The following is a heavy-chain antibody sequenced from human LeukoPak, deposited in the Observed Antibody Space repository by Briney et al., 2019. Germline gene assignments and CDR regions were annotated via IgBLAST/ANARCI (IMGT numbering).Heavy chain of an antibody. D-gene: IGHD6-13*01. Sequence: SVKVSCKASGGTFSSYAISWVRQAPGQGLEWMGRIISILGIANYAQKFQGRVTITADKSTSTAYMELSSLRSEDTAVYYCAMIAAAGTGVDYWGQGTLVTVSS. CDR2: IISILGIA. J-gene: IGHJ4*02. CDR3: AMIAAAGTGVDY. V-gene: IGHV1-69*04. CDR1: GGTFSSYA.